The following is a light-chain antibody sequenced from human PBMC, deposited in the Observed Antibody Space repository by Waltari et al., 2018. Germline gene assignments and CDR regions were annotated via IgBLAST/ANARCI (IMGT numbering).Light chain of an antibody. V-gene: IGLV8-61*01. J-gene: IGLJ3*02. CDR1: SGSLSTTSY. Sequence: QTVVTQEPSLSVSPGGTVTLTCALSSGSLSTTSYATWYQQTPGQAPRTLVYKANARSSGVPDRFSGSILGNTAALPITGAQADDESDYYCALYMGSGMWVFGGGTRLTVL. CDR3: ALYMGSGMWV. CDR2: KAN.